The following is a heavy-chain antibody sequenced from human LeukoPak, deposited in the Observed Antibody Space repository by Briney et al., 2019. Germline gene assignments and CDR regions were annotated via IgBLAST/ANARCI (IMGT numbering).Heavy chain of an antibody. V-gene: IGHV3-23*01. CDR1: GFTFSGHA. CDR3: AGDKTTSGYYEFDY. Sequence: PGGSLKLSCAASGFTFSGHAINWVRQAPGKGLDWVSTISGSGGNTYYADSVKGRFTISRDNSKNTVYLQMNSLRAEDTAVYYCAGDKTTSGYYEFDYWGQGTLVTVSS. J-gene: IGHJ4*02. CDR2: ISGSGGNT. D-gene: IGHD3-22*01.